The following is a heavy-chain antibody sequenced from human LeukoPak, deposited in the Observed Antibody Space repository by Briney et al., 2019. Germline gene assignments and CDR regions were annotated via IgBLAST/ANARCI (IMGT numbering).Heavy chain of an antibody. V-gene: IGHV4-4*09. D-gene: IGHD3-9*01. CDR1: GGSISSYY. CDR3: ASMSMRLTGYHNWFDP. J-gene: IGHJ5*02. Sequence: PSETLSLTCTVSGGSISSYYWSWIRQPPGEGLEWIGYIYTSGSTNYNPSLKSRVTISVDTSKNQFSLKLSSVTAADTAVYYCASMSMRLTGYHNWFDPWGQGTLVTVSS. CDR2: IYTSGST.